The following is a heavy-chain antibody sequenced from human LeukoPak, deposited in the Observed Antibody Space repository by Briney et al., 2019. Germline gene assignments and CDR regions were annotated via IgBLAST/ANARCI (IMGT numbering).Heavy chain of an antibody. J-gene: IGHJ4*02. CDR3: AKEGQYYYDSSEQDD. Sequence: GGSLRLSCAASGFTFSSYAMSWVRQAPGKGLEWVSAISGSGGSTYYADSVKGRFTISRDNSKNTLYLQMNSPRAEDTAVYYCAKEGQYYYDSSEQDDWGQGTLVTVSS. CDR1: GFTFSSYA. V-gene: IGHV3-23*01. CDR2: ISGSGGST. D-gene: IGHD3-22*01.